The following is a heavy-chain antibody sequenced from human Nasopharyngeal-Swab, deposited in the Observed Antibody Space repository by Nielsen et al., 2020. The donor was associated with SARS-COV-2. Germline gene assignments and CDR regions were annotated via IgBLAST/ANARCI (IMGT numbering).Heavy chain of an antibody. J-gene: IGHJ4*02. Sequence: SETLSLTCTVSGGSINSYYWSWIRQPPRRGLEWIGYIYYSGSTNYNPSLKSRVTISLETSKNQFSLKLSSVTAADSAVYYCARDTRRGGVDYWGQGTLVTVSS. V-gene: IGHV4-59*01. CDR1: GGSINSYY. CDR2: IYYSGST. D-gene: IGHD2-15*01. CDR3: ARDTRRGGVDY.